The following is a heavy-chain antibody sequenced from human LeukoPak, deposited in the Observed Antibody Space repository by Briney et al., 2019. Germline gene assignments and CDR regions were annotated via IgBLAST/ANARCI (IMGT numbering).Heavy chain of an antibody. V-gene: IGHV3-23*01. CDR2: ISGSGGGT. CDR3: VKSNNLGGDY. Sequence: GGSLRLSCAASGLTFRNYAMNWVRQAPGKGLEWVSSISGSGGGTFYADSVKGRFTISRDNSKKTVYLQMQSLRVEDTAVYYCVKSNNLGGDYWGQGTLVTVSS. CDR1: GLTFRNYA. J-gene: IGHJ4*02. D-gene: IGHD1/OR15-1a*01.